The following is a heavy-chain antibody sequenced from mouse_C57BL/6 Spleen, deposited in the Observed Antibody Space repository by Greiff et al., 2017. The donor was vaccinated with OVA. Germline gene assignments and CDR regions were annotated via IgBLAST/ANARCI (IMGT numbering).Heavy chain of an antibody. J-gene: IGHJ2*01. V-gene: IGHV5-17*01. CDR3: ARKRGYYGSSSFDY. Sequence: EVQRVESGGGLVKPGGSLKLSCAASGFTFSDYGMHWVRQAPEKGLEWVAYISSGSSTIYYADTVKGRFTISRDNAKNTLFLQMTSLRSEDTAMYYCARKRGYYGSSSFDYWGQGTTLTVSS. D-gene: IGHD1-1*01. CDR1: GFTFSDYG. CDR2: ISSGSSTI.